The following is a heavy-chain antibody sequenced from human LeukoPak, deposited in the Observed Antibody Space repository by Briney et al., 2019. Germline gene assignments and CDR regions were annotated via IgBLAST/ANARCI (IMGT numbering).Heavy chain of an antibody. D-gene: IGHD6-13*01. CDR1: GGSFSGYY. J-gene: IGHJ4*02. CDR3: ARRGAAAGTAHFDY. V-gene: IGHV4-34*01. CDR2: INHSGST. Sequence: SETLSLTCAVYGGSFSGYYWSWIRQPPGKGLEWIGEINHSGSTNYNPSLKSRVTISVDTSKNQFSLKPSSVTAADTAVYYCARRGAAAGTAHFDYWGQGTLVTVSS.